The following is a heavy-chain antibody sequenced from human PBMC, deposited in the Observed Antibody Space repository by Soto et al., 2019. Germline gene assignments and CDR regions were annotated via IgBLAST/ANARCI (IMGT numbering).Heavy chain of an antibody. V-gene: IGHV5-51*01. CDR3: ARSLGYCSSTSCYIDYYGMDV. Sequence: GESLKISCKGSGYSFTSYWIGWVRQMPGKGLEWMGIIYPGDSDTRYSPSFQGQVTISADKSISTAYLQWSSLKASDTAMYYCARSLGYCSSTSCYIDYYGMDVWGQGTTVTVSS. J-gene: IGHJ6*02. CDR1: GYSFTSYW. D-gene: IGHD2-2*02. CDR2: IYPGDSDT.